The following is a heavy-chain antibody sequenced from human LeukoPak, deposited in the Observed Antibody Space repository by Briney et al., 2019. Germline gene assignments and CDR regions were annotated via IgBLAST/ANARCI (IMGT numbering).Heavy chain of an antibody. CDR1: GFTFSDYA. CDR2: ISRTGTTL. D-gene: IGHD2-2*01. CDR3: ASLGGYCSSTSCPNWFDP. V-gene: IGHV3-48*04. J-gene: IGHJ5*02. Sequence: TGGSLRLSCAASGFTFSDYAMNWVRQAPGKGLEWVSYISRTGTTLDYADSVKGRFTISRDNTKNSLYLQMTSLRGEDTAVYYCASLGGYCSSTSCPNWFDPWGQGTLVTVSS.